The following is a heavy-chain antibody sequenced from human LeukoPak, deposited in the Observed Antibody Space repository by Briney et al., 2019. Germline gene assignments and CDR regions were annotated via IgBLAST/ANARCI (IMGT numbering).Heavy chain of an antibody. CDR3: AKELYNYGDYGAEGLDV. D-gene: IGHD4-17*01. V-gene: IGHV3-30-3*01. J-gene: IGHJ6*02. CDR1: GFTFSTYA. Sequence: GRSLRLSCAASGFTFSTYAMYWVRQAPGKGLEWVAITSHDGGSKYYADSVKGRFTISRDNSKITVYLQMNSLKAEDTAVYYCAKELYNYGDYGAEGLDVGGQGTTVTVS. CDR2: TSHDGGSK.